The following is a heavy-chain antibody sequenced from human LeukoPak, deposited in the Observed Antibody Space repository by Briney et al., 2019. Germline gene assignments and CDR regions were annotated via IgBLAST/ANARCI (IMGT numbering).Heavy chain of an antibody. CDR1: GSSISSGGYS. V-gene: IGHV4-30-2*01. CDR2: IYHSGST. Sequence: SETLSLTCAVPGSSISSGGYSWSWIRQPPGKGLEWIGYIYHSGSTYYNPSLKSRVTISVDRSKNQFSLKLSSVTAADTAVYYCARDGGIAAAGTAFDIWGQGTMVTVSS. J-gene: IGHJ3*02. CDR3: ARDGGIAAAGTAFDI. D-gene: IGHD6-13*01.